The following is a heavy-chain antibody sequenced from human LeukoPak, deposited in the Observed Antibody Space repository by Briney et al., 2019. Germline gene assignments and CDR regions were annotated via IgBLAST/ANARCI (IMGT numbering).Heavy chain of an antibody. CDR3: ARLSSDFYDSSGYAFDI. D-gene: IGHD3-22*01. Sequence: GESLKISCKGSGYSFTSYWIGWVRQMPGKGLEWMGIIYPGDSDTRYSPSFQGQVTISADKSISTAYLQWSSLKASDTAMYYCARLSSDFYDSSGYAFDIWGPRTMGTVSS. CDR1: GYSFTSYW. J-gene: IGHJ3*02. V-gene: IGHV5-51*01. CDR2: IYPGDSDT.